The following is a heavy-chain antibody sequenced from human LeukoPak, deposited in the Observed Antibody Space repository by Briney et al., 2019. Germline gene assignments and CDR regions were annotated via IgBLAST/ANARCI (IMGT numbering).Heavy chain of an antibody. J-gene: IGHJ6*02. CDR1: GYTFTGYF. V-gene: IGHV1-2*02. CDR2: ISPNSGGT. Sequence: ASVKVSCKASGYTFTGYFIHWVRQAPGQGLEWMGWISPNSGGTNYAQKFQGRVTMTRDTSISTAYMELSRLRSDDTAVYYCARDVDLLMDVWGQGTTVSVSS. CDR3: ARDVDLLMDV. D-gene: IGHD3-9*01.